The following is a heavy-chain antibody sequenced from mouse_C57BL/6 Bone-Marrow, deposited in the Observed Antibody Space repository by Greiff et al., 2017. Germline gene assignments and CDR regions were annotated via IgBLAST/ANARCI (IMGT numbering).Heavy chain of an antibody. Sequence: VQLVESGPGLVAPSQSLSITCTVSGFSLTSYAISWVRQPPGKGLEWLGVIWTGGGTHYNSALKSRLSISKDNSKSQVFLKMNSLQTDDTARYYCARNPGNWDFDYWGQGTTLTVSS. J-gene: IGHJ2*01. CDR3: ARNPGNWDFDY. CDR2: IWTGGGT. D-gene: IGHD4-1*01. V-gene: IGHV2-9-1*01. CDR1: GFSLTSYA.